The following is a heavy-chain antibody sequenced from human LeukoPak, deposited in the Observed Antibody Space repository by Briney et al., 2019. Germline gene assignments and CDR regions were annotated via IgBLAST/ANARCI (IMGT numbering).Heavy chain of an antibody. J-gene: IGHJ4*02. CDR2: ISYDGSNK. CDR3: AKDQVTKFDY. Sequence: GGSLRLSCAASGFTFCSYGMHWVRKAPGKGLEWVAVISYDGSNKYYADSVKGRFTSSRDNSKNTLYLQMNSLRAEDTAVYYCAKDQVTKFDYWGQGTLVTVSS. V-gene: IGHV3-30*18. CDR1: GFTFCSYG.